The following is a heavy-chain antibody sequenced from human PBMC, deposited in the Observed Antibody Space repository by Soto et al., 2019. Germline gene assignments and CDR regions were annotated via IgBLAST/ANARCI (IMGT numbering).Heavy chain of an antibody. CDR2: ISAYNGNT. V-gene: IGHV1-18*01. D-gene: IGHD1-26*01. CDR3: ARDSLVIGGATIYYYGMDV. CDR1: GYTFTSYG. J-gene: IGHJ6*02. Sequence: ASVKVFCKASGYTFTSYGISWVRQAPGQGLEWMGWISAYNGNTNYAQKLQGRVTMTTDTSTSTAYMELRSLRSDDTAVYYCARDSLVIGGATIYYYGMDVWGQGTTVTVSS.